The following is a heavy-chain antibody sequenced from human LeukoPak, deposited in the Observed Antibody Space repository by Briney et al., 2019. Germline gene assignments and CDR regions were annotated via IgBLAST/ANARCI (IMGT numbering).Heavy chain of an antibody. CDR2: IYYSGST. D-gene: IGHD6-25*01. CDR1: GGSISSYY. Sequence: SETLSLTCTVPGGSISSYYWSWIRKPPGQGLEWLGYIYYSGSTNYNPSLKSRVTISVDTSKNQFSLKLSSVTDADTAVYYCARQGGGFWYFDLWGRGTLVTVSS. V-gene: IGHV4-59*08. CDR3: ARQGGGFWYFDL. J-gene: IGHJ2*01.